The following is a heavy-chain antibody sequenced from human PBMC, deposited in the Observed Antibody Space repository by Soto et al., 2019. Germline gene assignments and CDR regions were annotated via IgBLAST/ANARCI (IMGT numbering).Heavy chain of an antibody. D-gene: IGHD5-12*01. CDR3: ARGRGYSGDDHYYSFDKDG. CDR2: SIPIFGTA. J-gene: IGHJ6*01. V-gene: IGHV1-69*01. CDR1: GGTFNNYP. Sequence: QVQLVQSGAEVKKPASSVKVSFKASGGTFNNYPITWVRQAPGEGLEWMGGSIPIFGTANYAQNFQGRVTISVDESTSTAYMELSSQREEDTAGYYCARGRGYSGDDHYYSFDKDGWEQGTTVTASA.